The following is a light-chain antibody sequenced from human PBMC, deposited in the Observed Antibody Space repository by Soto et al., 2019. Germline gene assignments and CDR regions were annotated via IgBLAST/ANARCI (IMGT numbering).Light chain of an antibody. CDR3: QKYGCTPYT. CDR1: QDIRDY. J-gene: IGKJ3*01. Sequence: DIQMTQSPSSLSASVGDRVTITCRASQDIRDYLVWYQQRPGKVPPLLIFAASTLQSGVPSRFIGSGYGTEFTLTISSLQSEDVATYYCQKYGCTPYTFVRGTNVDLK. CDR2: AAS. V-gene: IGKV1-27*01.